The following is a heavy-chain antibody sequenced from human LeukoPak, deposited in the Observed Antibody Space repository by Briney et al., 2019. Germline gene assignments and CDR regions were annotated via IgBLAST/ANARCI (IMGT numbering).Heavy chain of an antibody. Sequence: PSETLSLTCTVSGYSISSGYYWGWIRQPPGKGLEWIGRIYTSGSTNYNPSLKSRVTMSVDTSKNQFSLKLSSVTAADTAVYYCAREPGEWELLGDAFDIWGQGTMVTVSS. V-gene: IGHV4-38-2*02. CDR2: IYTSGST. CDR1: GYSISSGYY. CDR3: AREPGEWELLGDAFDI. D-gene: IGHD1-26*01. J-gene: IGHJ3*02.